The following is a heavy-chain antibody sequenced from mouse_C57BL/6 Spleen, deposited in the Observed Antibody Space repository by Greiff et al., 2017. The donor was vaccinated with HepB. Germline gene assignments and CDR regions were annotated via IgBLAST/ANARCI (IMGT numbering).Heavy chain of an antibody. J-gene: IGHJ4*01. Sequence: EVQGVESGGGLVKPGGSLKLSCAASGFTFSSYAMSWVRQTPEKRLEWVATISDGGSYTYYPDNVKGRLTISRDNAKNNLYLQMSHLKSEDTAMYYCARDHDGSSYAMYYWGQGTSVTVSS. D-gene: IGHD1-1*01. CDR3: ARDHDGSSYAMYY. CDR1: GFTFSSYA. V-gene: IGHV5-4*01. CDR2: ISDGGSYT.